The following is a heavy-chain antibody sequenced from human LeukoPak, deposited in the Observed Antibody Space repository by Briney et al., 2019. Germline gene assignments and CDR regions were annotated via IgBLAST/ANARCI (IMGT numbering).Heavy chain of an antibody. CDR1: GFRFNSYR. Sequence: GGSLRLSCAASGFRFNSYRMSWVRQAPGKGLEWVANINEDASEKHHVDSVRGRFTISRDSARNSLFLQMNSLRAEDTAVYYCAGDVDIADWGQGTLVTVSS. CDR2: INEDASEK. D-gene: IGHD5-12*01. V-gene: IGHV3-7*01. J-gene: IGHJ4*02. CDR3: AGDVDIAD.